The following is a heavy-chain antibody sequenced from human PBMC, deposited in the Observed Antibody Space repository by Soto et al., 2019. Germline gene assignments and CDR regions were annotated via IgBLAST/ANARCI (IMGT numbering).Heavy chain of an antibody. CDR3: AREVQVHTPAFVY. CDR1: GGTFNTYA. CDR2: ISPMFGAA. Sequence: QVQLVQSGAEMKKPGSSVKVSCQSSGGTFNTYAMNWVRQAPGQGPEWMGDISPMFGAANYAPKFPGRVTITADESTGTSSMQLSSLTSEDTALYFCAREVQVHTPAFVYWGQRTRVTVSS. V-gene: IGHV1-69*19. J-gene: IGHJ4*02. D-gene: IGHD3-10*01.